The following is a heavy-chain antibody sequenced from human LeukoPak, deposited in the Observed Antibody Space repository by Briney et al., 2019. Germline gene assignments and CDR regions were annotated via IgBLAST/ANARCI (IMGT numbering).Heavy chain of an antibody. CDR2: ISYDGSNK. Sequence: PGRSLRLSCAASGFTFSSYAMHWVRQAPGKGLEWVAVISYDGSNKYYADSVKGRFTISRDNSKNTLYLQMNSLRAEDTAVYYCARVKYSYGYDGGFDYWGQGTLVTVSS. CDR1: GFTFSSYA. V-gene: IGHV3-30*04. D-gene: IGHD5-18*01. J-gene: IGHJ4*02. CDR3: ARVKYSYGYDGGFDY.